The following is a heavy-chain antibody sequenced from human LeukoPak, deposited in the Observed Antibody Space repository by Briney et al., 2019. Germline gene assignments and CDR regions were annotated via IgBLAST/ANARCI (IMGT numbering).Heavy chain of an antibody. Sequence: GESLKISCKGSGYSFTSYWIGWVRQMPGKGLEWMGIIYPGDSDTRYSPSFQGQVTISADKSISTAYPQWSSLKASDTAMYYCARQSSGHITHYYYYMDVWGKGPRSPSP. J-gene: IGHJ6*03. CDR2: IYPGDSDT. D-gene: IGHD3-3*01. V-gene: IGHV5-51*01. CDR3: ARQSSGHITHYYYYMDV. CDR1: GYSFTSYW.